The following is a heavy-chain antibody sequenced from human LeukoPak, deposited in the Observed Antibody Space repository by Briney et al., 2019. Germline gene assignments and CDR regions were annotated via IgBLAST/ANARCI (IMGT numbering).Heavy chain of an antibody. V-gene: IGHV5-51*01. CDR1: GNTFTNYW. Sequence: GESLKISCKGSGNTFTNYWIGWVRQLPGKGLEWMGIIYPGDSETRYSPSFQGQVTMSVDKSSSAAYLQWATLKASDTAIYFCARLSTRLLDHWGQGTRVTVSS. J-gene: IGHJ4*02. CDR2: IYPGDSET. D-gene: IGHD3-3*01. CDR3: ARLSTRLLDH.